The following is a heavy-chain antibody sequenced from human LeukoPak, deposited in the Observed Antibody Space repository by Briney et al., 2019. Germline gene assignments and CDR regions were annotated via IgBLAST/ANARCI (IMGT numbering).Heavy chain of an antibody. V-gene: IGHV4-59*01. CDR3: ARVSSTYYYNYYYMDV. CDR1: GGSISSYY. CDR2: IYYSGST. J-gene: IGHJ6*03. Sequence: SETLSLTCTVSGGSISSYYWSWIRQPPGKGLEWIGYIYYSGSTNYNPSLKSRVTISVDTSKNQFSLKLSSVTAADTAVYYCARVSSTYYYNYYYMDVWGKGTTVTVSS.